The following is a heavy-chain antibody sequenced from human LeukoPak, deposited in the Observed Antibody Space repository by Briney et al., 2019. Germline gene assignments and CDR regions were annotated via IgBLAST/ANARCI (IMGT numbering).Heavy chain of an antibody. J-gene: IGHJ6*03. CDR1: GFTFSGSA. Sequence: PGGSLRLSCAASGFTFSGSAMHWVRQASGKGLEWVGRIRSKANSYATAYAASVKGRFTISRDDSKNTAYLQMNSLKTEDTAVYYCTRCESEGDYYYYYYMDVWGKGTTVTVSS. V-gene: IGHV3-73*01. CDR3: TRCESEGDYYYYYYMDV. CDR2: IRSKANSYAT.